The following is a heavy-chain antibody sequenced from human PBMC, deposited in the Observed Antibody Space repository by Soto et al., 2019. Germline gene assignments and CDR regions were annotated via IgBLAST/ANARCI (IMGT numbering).Heavy chain of an antibody. J-gene: IGHJ4*02. V-gene: IGHV3-23*01. Sequence: EAQLLESGGGLVQPGGSLRLSCAASGFTFTSYAMTWVRQAPGKGLEWVSAISGSGGSTYYADSVKGRFTISRDNSKNTLYLQMNSLRAEDTAVYYCAKVPESLIGGYGPIHFDYWGQGTLVTVSS. CDR1: GFTFTSYA. CDR2: ISGSGGST. CDR3: AKVPESLIGGYGPIHFDY. D-gene: IGHD3-16*01.